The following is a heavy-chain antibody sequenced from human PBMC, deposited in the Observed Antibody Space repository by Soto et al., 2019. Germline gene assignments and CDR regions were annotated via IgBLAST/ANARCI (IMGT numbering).Heavy chain of an antibody. Sequence: QVQLVQSGAEVKKPGASVKVSCKASGYTFTSYAMHWVRQAPGQRLEWMGWINAGNGNTKYSQKFQGRVTITRDTSASTAYMELSRLRSEDTAVYYCARDRNGYSSSWYDHWGQGTLVTVSS. D-gene: IGHD6-13*01. CDR2: INAGNGNT. CDR3: ARDRNGYSSSWYDH. J-gene: IGHJ5*02. CDR1: GYTFTSYA. V-gene: IGHV1-3*01.